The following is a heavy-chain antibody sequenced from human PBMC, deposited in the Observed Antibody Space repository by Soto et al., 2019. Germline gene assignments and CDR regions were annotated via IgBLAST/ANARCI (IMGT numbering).Heavy chain of an antibody. J-gene: IGHJ3*02. CDR2: IYYSGST. V-gene: IGHV4-59*01. CDR1: GGSISSYY. CDR3: ARDLTDSYYYDSSGPRGAFDI. D-gene: IGHD3-22*01. Sequence: SETLSLTCTVSGGSISSYYWSWIRQPPGKGLEWIGYIYYSGSTNYNPSLKSRVTISVDTSKNQFSLKLSSVTAADTAVYYCARDLTDSYYYDSSGPRGAFDIWGQGTMVT.